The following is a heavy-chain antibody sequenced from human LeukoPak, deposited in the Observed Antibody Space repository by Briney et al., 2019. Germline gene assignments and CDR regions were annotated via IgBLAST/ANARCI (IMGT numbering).Heavy chain of an antibody. V-gene: IGHV4-39*01. CDR1: GGSISSSSYY. J-gene: IGHJ6*03. CDR3: ARVTTVGDYYYMDV. CDR2: IYYSGST. Sequence: SETLSLTCTVSGGSISSSSYYWGWIRQPPGRGLEWIGSIYYSGSTYYNPSLKSRVTISVDTSKNQFSLKLSSVTAADAAVYYCARVTTVGDYYYMDVWGKGTTVTVSS. D-gene: IGHD4-23*01.